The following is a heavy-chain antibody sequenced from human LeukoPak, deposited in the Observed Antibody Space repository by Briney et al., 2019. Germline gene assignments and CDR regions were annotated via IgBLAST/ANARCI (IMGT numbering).Heavy chain of an antibody. CDR1: GFTISSYS. J-gene: IGHJ4*02. CDR2: ISSSSSTI. D-gene: IGHD3-3*01. Sequence: GGSLRLSCAASGFTISSYSMNWVRQAPGKGLEWVSYISSSSSTIYYADSVKGRFTISRDNAKNSLYLQMNSLRAEDTAVYYCARDVNFWSGYFDYWGQGTLVTVSS. CDR3: ARDVNFWSGYFDY. V-gene: IGHV3-48*01.